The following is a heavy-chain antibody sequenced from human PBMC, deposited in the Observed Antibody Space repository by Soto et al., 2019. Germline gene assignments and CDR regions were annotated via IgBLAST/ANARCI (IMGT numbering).Heavy chain of an antibody. V-gene: IGHV3-21*01. J-gene: IGHJ3*02. Sequence: GGSLRLSCAASGFTFSSYSMNWVRQAPGKGLEWVSSISSSSYIYYADSVKGRFTISRDNAKNSLYRQMNSLRAEDTAVYYCARNSREDAFDIWGQGTMVTVSS. CDR2: ISSSSYI. CDR1: GFTFSSYS. D-gene: IGHD1-26*01. CDR3: ARNSREDAFDI.